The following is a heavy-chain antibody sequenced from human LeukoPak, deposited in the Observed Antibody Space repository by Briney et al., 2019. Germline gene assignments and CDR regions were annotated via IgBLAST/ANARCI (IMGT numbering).Heavy chain of an antibody. J-gene: IGHJ6*02. CDR2: MNPNSGNT. CDR1: GYTFTSYD. CDR3: ARAGPYGDSGSYGMDV. D-gene: IGHD4-17*01. Sequence: GASVKVSCKASGYTFTSYDINWVRQATGQGLEWMGWMNPNSGNTGYAQKFQGKVTMTRNTSISTAYMELSSLRSEDTAVYYCARAGPYGDSGSYGMDVWGQGTTVTVSS. V-gene: IGHV1-8*01.